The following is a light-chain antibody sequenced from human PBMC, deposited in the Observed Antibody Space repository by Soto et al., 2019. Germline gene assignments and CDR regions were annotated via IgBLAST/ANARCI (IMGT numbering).Light chain of an antibody. CDR3: QQYNNWPGT. Sequence: EIVMTQSPATLSVSPGERATLSCRASQSVSSNLAWYQQKPGQAPRLLIYGASTRATGIPARFSGSGSGTEFTLTISSLQSEDFADYYCQQYNNWPGTFGQGTKVDI. V-gene: IGKV3-15*01. J-gene: IGKJ1*01. CDR1: QSVSSN. CDR2: GAS.